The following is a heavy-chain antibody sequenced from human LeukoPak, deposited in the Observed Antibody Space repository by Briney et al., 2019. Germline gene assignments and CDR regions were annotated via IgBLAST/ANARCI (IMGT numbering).Heavy chain of an antibody. CDR1: GYTFTGYY. V-gene: IGHV1-2*02. CDR2: INPNSGGT. CDR3: ARDIAVAGPNFNWFDP. J-gene: IGHJ5*02. D-gene: IGHD6-19*01. Sequence: ASVKVSCTASGYTFTGYYMHWVRQAPGQGLEWMGWINPNSGGTNYAQKFQGRVTMTRDTSISTAYMELSRLRSDDTAVYYCARDIAVAGPNFNWFDPWGQGTLVTVSS.